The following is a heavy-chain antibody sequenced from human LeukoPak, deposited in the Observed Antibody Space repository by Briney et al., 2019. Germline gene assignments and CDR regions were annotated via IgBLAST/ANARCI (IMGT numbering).Heavy chain of an antibody. CDR3: ARRKITYYGSGIWAFDI. D-gene: IGHD3-10*01. CDR2: INHSGST. CDR1: GGSFSGYY. Sequence: SETLSLTCAVYGGSFSGYYWSWIRQPPEKGLEWIGEINHSGSTNYNPSLKSRVTISVDTSKNQFSLKLSSVTAADTAVYYCARRKITYYGSGIWAFDIWGQGTMVTVSS. V-gene: IGHV4-34*01. J-gene: IGHJ3*02.